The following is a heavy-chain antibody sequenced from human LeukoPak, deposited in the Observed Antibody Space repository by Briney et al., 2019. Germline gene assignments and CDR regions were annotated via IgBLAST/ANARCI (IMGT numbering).Heavy chain of an antibody. V-gene: IGHV4-59*08. CDR2: FYYSGTT. D-gene: IGHD3-22*01. J-gene: IGHJ4*02. Sequence: SETLSLTCTVSGGSIINSYFTWIRQFPGKRLEWVGYFYYSGTTSYNPSLKSRVTISLDKSKNQFSLKLNSATAADTAVYYCATHPSTEVVPYYFDYWGQGTAVTVSS. CDR3: ATHPSTEVVPYYFDY. CDR1: GGSIINSY.